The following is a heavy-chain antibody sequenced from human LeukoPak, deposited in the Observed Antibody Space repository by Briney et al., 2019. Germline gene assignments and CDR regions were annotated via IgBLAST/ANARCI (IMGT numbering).Heavy chain of an antibody. V-gene: IGHV4-34*01. CDR1: GGSISSYY. J-gene: IGHJ4*02. D-gene: IGHD3-22*01. CDR2: INHSGST. CDR3: ARATSSGYFGY. Sequence: PSETLSLTCTVSGGSISSYYWSWIRQPPGKGLEWIGEINHSGSTNYDPSLKSRVTISVDTSKNQFSLKLSSVAAADTAVYYCARATSSGYFGYWGQGTLVTVSS.